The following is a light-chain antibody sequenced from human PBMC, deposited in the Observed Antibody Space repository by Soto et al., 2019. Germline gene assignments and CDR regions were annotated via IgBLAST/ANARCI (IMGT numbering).Light chain of an antibody. V-gene: IGKV1-17*01. J-gene: IGKJ4*01. Sequence: DIQMTQSPSSLSAYVGDRVIGWDQQKSGKAPKRLIYSASSLQSGVPSWFSGSGSGPELTLTVSSLEPEDSATYYCLQTQHLPSLTFGGGTRVEIK. CDR2: SAS. CDR3: LQTQHLPSLT.